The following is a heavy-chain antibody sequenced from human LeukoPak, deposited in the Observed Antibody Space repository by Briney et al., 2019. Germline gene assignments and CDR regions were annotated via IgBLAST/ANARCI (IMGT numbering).Heavy chain of an antibody. V-gene: IGHV5-51*01. D-gene: IGHD2-15*01. CDR2: TYPGDSDT. Sequence: GESLKISCKGSGYSFNSYWIGWVRQMPGKGLEWMGMTYPGDSDTRYSPSFQGQVTLSADKSTSTASLQWSSLKASDTAMYYCARRLCSGGSCYYFDYWGQGTLVTVSS. J-gene: IGHJ4*02. CDR1: GYSFNSYW. CDR3: ARRLCSGGSCYYFDY.